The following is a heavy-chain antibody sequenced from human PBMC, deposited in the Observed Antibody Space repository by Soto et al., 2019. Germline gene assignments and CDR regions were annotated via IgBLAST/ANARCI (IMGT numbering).Heavy chain of an antibody. J-gene: IGHJ6*02. CDR1: GFTVRGSA. CDR2: IYGSGAV. CDR3: VGAILSGSADV. Sequence: EVQLVESGGGLVQPGRSLRLSCAASGFTVRGSAMHWVRQVKGGGLEWVAGIYGSGAVGYVGAVRGRFTISRDVAKNSLHLQMNSLTIEDTALYYCVGAILSGSADVWGQGTTVNVSS. V-gene: IGHV3-9*01. D-gene: IGHD3-10*01.